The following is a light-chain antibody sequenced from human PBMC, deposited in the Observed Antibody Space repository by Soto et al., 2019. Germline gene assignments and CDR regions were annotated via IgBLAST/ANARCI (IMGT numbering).Light chain of an antibody. V-gene: IGLV2-11*01. CDR3: CSYADPYVE. CDR2: DVD. J-gene: IGLJ2*01. Sequence: QSALTQPRSVSGSPGQSVAISCTGTSSYVGAYNYVSWYQQHPGKAPKLMIYDVDKRPSGVPDRFSGSKSGNAASLTISGLQAEDEADYYCCSYADPYVELGGGTKLTVL. CDR1: SSYVGAYNY.